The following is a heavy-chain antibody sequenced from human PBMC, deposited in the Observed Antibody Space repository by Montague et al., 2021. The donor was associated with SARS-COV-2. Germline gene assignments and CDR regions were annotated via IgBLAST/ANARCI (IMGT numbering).Heavy chain of an antibody. CDR3: ARDFGESRDH. Sequence: SLRLSCAASGFTVSSNYMSWVRQAPGKGLEWVSLIYSSGCTSYAASVKGRFTMSRDNSKNTLYLQMNSLRAEGTAVYYCARDFGESRDHWGQGTLVAVSS. V-gene: IGHV3-53*01. CDR1: GFTVSSNY. J-gene: IGHJ4*02. D-gene: IGHD3-10*01. CDR2: IYSSGCT.